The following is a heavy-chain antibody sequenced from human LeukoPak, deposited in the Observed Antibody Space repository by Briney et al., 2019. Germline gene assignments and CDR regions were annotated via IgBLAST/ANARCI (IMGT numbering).Heavy chain of an antibody. J-gene: IGHJ4*02. CDR3: ARDSGGVAWYSSGSMGGYFDY. Sequence: GGSLRLSCAASGFTFSSYGMSWVRQAPGKGLEWVSAISGSGGSTYYADSVKGRFTISRDNSKNTLYLQMNSLRAEDTAVYYCARDSGGVAWYSSGSMGGYFDYWGQGTLVTVSS. V-gene: IGHV3-23*01. CDR1: GFTFSSYG. D-gene: IGHD6-19*01. CDR2: ISGSGGST.